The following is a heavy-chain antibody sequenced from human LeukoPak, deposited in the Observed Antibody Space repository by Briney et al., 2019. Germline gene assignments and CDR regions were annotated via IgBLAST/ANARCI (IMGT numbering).Heavy chain of an antibody. V-gene: IGHV3-23*01. CDR3: AKEHLKYANDNRGSFDY. J-gene: IGHJ4*02. D-gene: IGHD3-22*01. CDR1: GFPFSETA. Sequence: PGGSLRLSCVASGFPFSETAMTWVRQAPGKGLEWLSVITRGGSPYYADSVKGRFTISRDNASNTVYLQLNSLRNEDTALYYCAKEHLKYANDNRGSFDYWGQGTLVTVSS. CDR2: ITRGGSP.